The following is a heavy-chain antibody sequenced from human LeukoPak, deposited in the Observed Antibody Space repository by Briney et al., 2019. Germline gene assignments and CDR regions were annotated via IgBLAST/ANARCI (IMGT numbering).Heavy chain of an antibody. CDR1: GFTFSSYG. Sequence: PGRSLRLSCAAFGFTFSSYGMHWVRQAPGKGLEWVAVISYDGSNKYYADSVKGRFTISRDNSKNTLYLQMNSLRAEDTAVYYCAKDRAVVVVIATLDYWGQGTLVTVSS. J-gene: IGHJ4*02. V-gene: IGHV3-30*18. CDR3: AKDRAVVVVIATLDY. D-gene: IGHD2-21*01. CDR2: ISYDGSNK.